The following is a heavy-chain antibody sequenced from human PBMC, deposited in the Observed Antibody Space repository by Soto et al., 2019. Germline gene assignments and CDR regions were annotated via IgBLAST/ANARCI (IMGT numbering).Heavy chain of an antibody. Sequence: SETLSLTCAVYGGSLSGYYWSWIRQPPGKGLEWIGEISHSGSTNYNPSLKSRVTISVDTSKNQFSLKLSSVTAADTAVYYCARDSGYYDSSGYYFGPYWGQGTLVTV. D-gene: IGHD3-22*01. V-gene: IGHV4-34*01. CDR1: GGSLSGYY. CDR2: ISHSGST. CDR3: ARDSGYYDSSGYYFGPY. J-gene: IGHJ4*02.